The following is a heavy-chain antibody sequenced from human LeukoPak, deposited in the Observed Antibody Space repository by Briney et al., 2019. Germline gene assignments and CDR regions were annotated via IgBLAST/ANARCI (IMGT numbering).Heavy chain of an antibody. D-gene: IGHD6-13*01. CDR1: GFTFSSYW. CDR3: AKDKGSSRRNANFHH. Sequence: GGSLRLSCAASGFTFSSYWMSWVRQAPGKGLEWVANIKQDGSEKYYVDSVKGRFTISRDNAKNSLYLQMNSLRAEDTALYYCAKDKGSSRRNANFHHWGQGTLVTVSS. V-gene: IGHV3-7*03. CDR2: IKQDGSEK. J-gene: IGHJ1*01.